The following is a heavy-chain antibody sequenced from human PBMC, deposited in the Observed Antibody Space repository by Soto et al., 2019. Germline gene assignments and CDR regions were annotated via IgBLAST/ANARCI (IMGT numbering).Heavy chain of an antibody. D-gene: IGHD1-26*01. V-gene: IGHV4-39*01. CDR2: IYYSGST. CDR1: GGSISSSSYY. J-gene: IGHJ4*02. CDR3: ARRGLPYYYFDY. Sequence: PSETLSLTCTVSGGSISSSSYYWGWIRQPPGKGLEWIGSIYYSGSTYYNPSLKSRVTISVDTSKTHFSLKLSSGTAADTALYYWARRGLPYYYFDYWGQGTLVTVSS.